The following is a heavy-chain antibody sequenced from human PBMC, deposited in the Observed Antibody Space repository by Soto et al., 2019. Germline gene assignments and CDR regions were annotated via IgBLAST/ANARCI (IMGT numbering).Heavy chain of an antibody. D-gene: IGHD2-21*02. J-gene: IGHJ4*02. V-gene: IGHV3-33*01. CDR2: IWEDGSNK. Sequence: QVQLVESGGGVVQPGRSLRLSCAASGFTFSSYGMHWVRQAPGKGLEWVAVIWEDGSNKYYADSVKGRFTIFRDNSKNTLYLQMNSLRAEDTAVYYCARDRGHIVVVTAKLDSWGQGTLVTVFS. CDR3: ARDRGHIVVVTAKLDS. CDR1: GFTFSSYG.